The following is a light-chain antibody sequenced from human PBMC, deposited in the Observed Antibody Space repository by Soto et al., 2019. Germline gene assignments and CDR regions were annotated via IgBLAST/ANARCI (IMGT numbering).Light chain of an antibody. V-gene: IGLV2-23*01. J-gene: IGLJ1*01. CDR3: CSYASSSSYV. CDR2: EGT. CDR1: TXDVGGYNL. Sequence: QSVLTQPASVSGSPGQSITISCSGTTXDVGGYNLVSWYQQHTAKAPKLLIYEGTQRPSGVSSRFSGSKSGNTASLTISGLQAEDEADYYCCSYASSSSYVFGTGTKATVL.